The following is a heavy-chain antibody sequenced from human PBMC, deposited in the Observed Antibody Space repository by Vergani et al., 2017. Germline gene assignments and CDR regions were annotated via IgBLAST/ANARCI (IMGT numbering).Heavy chain of an antibody. CDR1: GFTFSSYS. Sequence: EVQLVESGGGLVKPGGSLRLSCAASGFTFSSYSMNWVRQAPGKGLEWVSSISSSSSYIYYADSVKGRFTISRYNAKNSLYLQMNSLRAEDTAVYYCARDLWAAAVLDYWGQGTLVTVSS. J-gene: IGHJ4*02. CDR3: ARDLWAAAVLDY. D-gene: IGHD6-13*01. V-gene: IGHV3-21*01. CDR2: ISSSSSYI.